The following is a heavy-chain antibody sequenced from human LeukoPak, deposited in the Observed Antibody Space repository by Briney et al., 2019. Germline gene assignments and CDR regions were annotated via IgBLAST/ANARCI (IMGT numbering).Heavy chain of an antibody. D-gene: IGHD3-22*01. Sequence: SETLSLTCTVSGGSISSGDYYWSWIRQPPGKGLEWIGYIYYSGSTYYNPSLKSRVTISVDTSKNQFSLELSSVTAADTAVYYCASRGYYYDSSGYSRPFEYWGQGTLVTVSS. V-gene: IGHV4-30-4*08. CDR1: GGSISSGDYY. J-gene: IGHJ4*02. CDR2: IYYSGST. CDR3: ASRGYYYDSSGYSRPFEY.